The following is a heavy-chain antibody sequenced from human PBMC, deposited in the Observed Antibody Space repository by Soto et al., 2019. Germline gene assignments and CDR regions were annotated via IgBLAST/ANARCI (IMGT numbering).Heavy chain of an antibody. CDR3: ARDSKIDVGNYYYYGMDV. V-gene: IGHV4-59*01. CDR2: IYYSGST. D-gene: IGHD1-26*01. Sequence: SETLSLTCTVSGGSISSYYWSWIRQPPGKGLEWIGYIYYSGSTNYNPSLKSRVTISVDTSKNQFSLKLSSVTAADTAVYYCARDSKIDVGNYYYYGMDVWGQGTTVTVSS. J-gene: IGHJ6*02. CDR1: GGSISSYY.